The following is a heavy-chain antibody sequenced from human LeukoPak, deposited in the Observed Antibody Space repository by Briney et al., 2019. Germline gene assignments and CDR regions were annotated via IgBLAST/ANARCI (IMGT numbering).Heavy chain of an antibody. J-gene: IGHJ4*02. CDR2: IYYSGST. D-gene: IGHD6-19*01. CDR3: ARHGSRSGWSPFDY. V-gene: IGHV4-59*08. CDR1: GGSISSYY. Sequence: PSETLSLTCTVSGGSISSYYWSWIRQPPGKGLEWIGYIYYSGSTNYNPSLKSRVTISVDTSKNQFSLKLSSVTAADTAVYYCARHGSRSGWSPFDYWGQGTLVTVSS.